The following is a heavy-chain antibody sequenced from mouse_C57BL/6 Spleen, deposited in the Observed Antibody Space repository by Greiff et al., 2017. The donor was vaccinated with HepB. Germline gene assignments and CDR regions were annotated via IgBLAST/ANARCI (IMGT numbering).Heavy chain of an antibody. CDR3: ARPFITTVVATGFAY. J-gene: IGHJ3*01. Sequence: DVKLVESGGDLVKPGGSLKLSCAASGFTFSSYGMSWVRQTPDKRLEWVATISSGGSYTYYPDSVKGRFTISRDNAKNTLYLQMSSLKSEDTAMYYCARPFITTVVATGFAYWGQGTLVTVSA. D-gene: IGHD1-1*01. V-gene: IGHV5-6*02. CDR2: ISSGGSYT. CDR1: GFTFSSYG.